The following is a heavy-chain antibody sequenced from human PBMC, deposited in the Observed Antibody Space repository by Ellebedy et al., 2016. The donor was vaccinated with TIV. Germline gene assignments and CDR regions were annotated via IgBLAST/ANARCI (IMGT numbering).Heavy chain of an antibody. CDR3: AKDISGGTVAVGFDY. D-gene: IGHD6-19*01. V-gene: IGHV3-9*03. J-gene: IGHJ4*02. CDR2: ISWNSGSI. CDR1: GFTFDDYA. Sequence: SLKISCAASGFTFDDYAMHWVRQAPGKGLEWVSGISWNSGSIGYADSVKGRFTISRDNAKNSLYLQMNSLRAEDMALYYCAKDISGGTVAVGFDYWGQGTLVTVSS.